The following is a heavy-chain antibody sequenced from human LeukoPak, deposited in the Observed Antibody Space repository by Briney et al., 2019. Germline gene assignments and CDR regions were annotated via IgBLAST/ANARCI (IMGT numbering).Heavy chain of an antibody. CDR2: ISTYNGNT. V-gene: IGHV1-18*01. Sequence: ASVKVSCKASGYTITSYGISWVRQAPGQGLEWMGWISTYNGNTNYAQRLQGRVTMTTDTPTSTAYMELRSLRSDDTAVYYCATYDSSGYDDAFDIWGQGTMVTVSS. CDR1: GYTITSYG. D-gene: IGHD3-22*01. J-gene: IGHJ3*02. CDR3: ATYDSSGYDDAFDI.